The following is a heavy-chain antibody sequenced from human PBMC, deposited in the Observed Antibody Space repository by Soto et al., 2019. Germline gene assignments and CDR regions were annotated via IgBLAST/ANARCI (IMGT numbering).Heavy chain of an antibody. CDR1: VFTFISNA. J-gene: IGHJ4*02. CDR2: ITNTGGDT. V-gene: IGHV3-23*01. Sequence: PGWSLRLSCASSVFTFISNAMSWVRQAPGKGLEWVSVITNTGGDTLYADSVKGRFTISRDNSKNTLYLQMNSLRAEDTAIYYCARASGESYPGSRVFDSWGQGTRVTVSS. D-gene: IGHD3-10*01. CDR3: ARASGESYPGSRVFDS.